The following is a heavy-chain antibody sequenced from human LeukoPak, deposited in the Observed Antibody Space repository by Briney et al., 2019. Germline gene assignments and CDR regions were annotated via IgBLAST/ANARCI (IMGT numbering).Heavy chain of an antibody. CDR1: GGSISSGGYS. D-gene: IGHD3-3*01. Sequence: PSQTLSLTCAVSGGSISSGGYSWSWIRQPPGKGLEWIGYIYHSGSTYYNPSLKSRVTISVDTSKNQFSLKLSSVTAADTAVYYCARVTVLRFLEWLFREHYFDYWGQGTLVTVSS. CDR3: ARVTVLRFLEWLFREHYFDY. CDR2: IYHSGST. V-gene: IGHV4-30-2*01. J-gene: IGHJ4*02.